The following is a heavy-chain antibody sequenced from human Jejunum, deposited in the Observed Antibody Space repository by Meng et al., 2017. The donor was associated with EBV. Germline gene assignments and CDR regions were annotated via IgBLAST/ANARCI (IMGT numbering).Heavy chain of an antibody. Sequence: LGEFGVGLFPPGGSLTLSLAASGFTFSSYWMHWFRQAPGKGLVWVSRINTDGSITNCADSVKGRFTISRDNARNTLYLQMNSLRAEDTALYYCGRVERIYYDGSGYVDYWGQGTLVTVSS. V-gene: IGHV3-74*01. CDR1: GFTFSSYW. J-gene: IGHJ4*02. CDR3: GRVERIYYDGSGYVDY. CDR2: INTDGSIT. D-gene: IGHD3-22*01.